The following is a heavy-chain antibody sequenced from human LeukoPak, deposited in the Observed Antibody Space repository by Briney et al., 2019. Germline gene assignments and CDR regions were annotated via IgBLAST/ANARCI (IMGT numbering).Heavy chain of an antibody. CDR1: GGSFSGYY. D-gene: IGHD2-8*01. CDR3: ARGLGYCTNGVCYKGYFDY. CDR2: INHSGST. V-gene: IGHV4-34*01. J-gene: IGHJ4*02. Sequence: PSETLSLTCAVYGGSFSGYYWSWIRQPPGKGLEWIGEINHSGSTNYNPSLKSRVTISVDTCKNHFSLKLSSVTAEDTAVYYCARGLGYCTNGVCYKGYFDYWGQGTLVTVSS.